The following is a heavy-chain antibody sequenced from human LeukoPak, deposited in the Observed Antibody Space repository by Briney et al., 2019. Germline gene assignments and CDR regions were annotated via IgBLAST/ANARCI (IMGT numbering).Heavy chain of an antibody. D-gene: IGHD2-15*01. Sequence: SVKVSCKASGGTFSSYAISWVRQAPGQGLEWMGRIIPIFGTANYAQKFQGRVTITTDESTSTAYMELSSLRSEDTAVYYCARARDSHVVVVAATYFDYWGQGTLVTVSS. CDR1: GGTFSSYA. V-gene: IGHV1-69*05. CDR3: ARARDSHVVVVAATYFDY. J-gene: IGHJ4*02. CDR2: IIPIFGTA.